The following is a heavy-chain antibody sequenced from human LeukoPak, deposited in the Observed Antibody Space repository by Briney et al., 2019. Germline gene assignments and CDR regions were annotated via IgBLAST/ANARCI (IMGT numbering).Heavy chain of an antibody. CDR2: IFYSGGT. J-gene: IGHJ6*03. V-gene: IGHV4-39*07. CDR3: ARDFPMHHPRVYSGGPWAGRTNHYFMDV. CDR1: GGSINTPNYY. Sequence: SETLSLTCTVSGGSINTPNYYWGWIRQTPGKGLEWIGNIFYSGGTYYSPSLTSRVTISLDTSRNQFSLKLNSVTAADTAVYYCARDFPMHHPRVYSGGPWAGRTNHYFMDVWGKGTTVTVSS. D-gene: IGHD6-19*01.